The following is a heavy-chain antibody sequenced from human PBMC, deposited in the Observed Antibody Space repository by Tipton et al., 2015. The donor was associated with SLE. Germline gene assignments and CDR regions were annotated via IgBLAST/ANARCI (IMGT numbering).Heavy chain of an antibody. V-gene: IGHV4-59*01. D-gene: IGHD7-27*01. J-gene: IGHJ4*02. CDR3: ARKPSRTGGFDF. Sequence: TLSLTCTVSGGSISSYYWSWIRQPPGKGLEWIAYIYYSGSTNYNPSLKSRVTISVDTSKNQFPLKLSSVTAADTAVYYCARKPSRTGGFDFWGQGTLVTVSS. CDR1: GGSISSYY. CDR2: IYYSGST.